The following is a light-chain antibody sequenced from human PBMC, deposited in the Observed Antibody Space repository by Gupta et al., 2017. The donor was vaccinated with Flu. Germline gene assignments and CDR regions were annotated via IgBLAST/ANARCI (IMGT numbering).Light chain of an antibody. CDR2: EVS. CDR3: NSYADSNNLV. J-gene: IGLJ3*02. Sequence: TSSDGGGYNYVSWYQQHPDKAPKLMIYEVSKRPSGVPDRFSGSKSGNTASLTVSGLQAEDEADYYCNSYADSNNLVFGGGTKLTVL. CDR1: SSDGGGYNY. V-gene: IGLV2-8*01.